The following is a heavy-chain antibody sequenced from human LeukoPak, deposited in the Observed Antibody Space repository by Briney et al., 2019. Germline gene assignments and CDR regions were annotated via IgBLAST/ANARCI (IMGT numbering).Heavy chain of an antibody. CDR1: GGSISSYY. CDR2: IYTSGST. Sequence: SETLSLTCTVSGGSISSYYWSWIRQPAGKGLEWIGRIYTSGSTNYNPSLKSRVTMSVDTSKNQFSLKLSSVTAADTAVYYCARDYPMIVVVTNPYNWFDPWGQGTLVTVSS. CDR3: ARDYPMIVVVTNPYNWFDP. J-gene: IGHJ5*02. D-gene: IGHD3-22*01. V-gene: IGHV4-4*07.